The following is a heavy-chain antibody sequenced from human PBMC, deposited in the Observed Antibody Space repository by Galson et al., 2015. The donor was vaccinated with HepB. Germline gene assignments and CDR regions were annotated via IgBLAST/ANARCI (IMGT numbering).Heavy chain of an antibody. Sequence: SLRLSCAASGFTFSSYGMHWVRQAPGKGLEWVAVIWYDGSNKYYADSVKGRFTISRDNSKNTLYLQMNSLRAEDTAVYYCAREEARGYYYYGMDVWGQGTTVTVSS. V-gene: IGHV3-33*01. CDR1: GFTFSSYG. CDR3: AREEARGYYYYGMDV. CDR2: IWYDGSNK. J-gene: IGHJ6*02. D-gene: IGHD3-10*01.